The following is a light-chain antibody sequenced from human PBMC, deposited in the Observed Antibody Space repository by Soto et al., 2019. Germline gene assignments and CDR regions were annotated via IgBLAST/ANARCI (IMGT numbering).Light chain of an antibody. CDR2: GAS. J-gene: IGKJ1*01. Sequence: EIVLTQSPDTLYLSPGERANLSCRASQSVSSSSLAWYQQKPGQAPRLLIYGASNRATGIPDRFSGSASGTDFTLTISRLEPEDFAVYYCQQYGSSGTFGQGTKVDIK. V-gene: IGKV3-20*01. CDR1: QSVSSSS. CDR3: QQYGSSGT.